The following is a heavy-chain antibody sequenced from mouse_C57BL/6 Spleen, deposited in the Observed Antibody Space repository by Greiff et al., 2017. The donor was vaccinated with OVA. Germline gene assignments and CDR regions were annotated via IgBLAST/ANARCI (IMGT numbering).Heavy chain of an antibody. J-gene: IGHJ1*03. CDR2: INPYNGDT. CDR3: AREARLLRYFDV. Sequence: EVQGVESGPELVKPGDSVKISCKASGYSFTGYFMNWVMQSHGKSLEWIGRINPYNGDTFYNQKFKGKATLTVDKSSSTAHMELRSLTSEDSAVYYCAREARLLRYFDVWGTGTTVTVSS. V-gene: IGHV1-20*01. CDR1: GYSFTGYF. D-gene: IGHD2-3*01.